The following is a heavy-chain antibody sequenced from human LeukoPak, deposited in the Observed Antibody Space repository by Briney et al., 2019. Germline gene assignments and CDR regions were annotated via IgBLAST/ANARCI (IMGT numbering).Heavy chain of an antibody. Sequence: GGSLRLSCTASGFTFGDYAMSWVRQAPGKGLEWVGFIRSKAYGGTTEYAASVKGRFTISRDDSKSIAYLQMSSLKTEDTAVYYCTRGATFDWLLGTTYDAFDIWGQGTMVTVSS. CDR2: IRSKAYGGTT. V-gene: IGHV3-49*04. CDR3: TRGATFDWLLGTTYDAFDI. CDR1: GFTFGDYA. D-gene: IGHD3-9*01. J-gene: IGHJ3*02.